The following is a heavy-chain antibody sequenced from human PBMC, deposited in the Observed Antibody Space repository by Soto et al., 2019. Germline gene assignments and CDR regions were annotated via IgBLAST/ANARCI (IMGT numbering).Heavy chain of an antibody. V-gene: IGHV3-11*01. D-gene: IGHD3-10*01. Sequence: GGSLRLSCAASGFRFSGVYMTWIRQAPGKGLEWVSKISGDGATIYYADSVKGRFTVSRDNARNSVYLQMNSLRADDTAVYYCASDPYYYASGFWGQGTLVTVPQ. J-gene: IGHJ4*02. CDR2: ISGDGATI. CDR3: ASDPYYYASGF. CDR1: GFRFSGVY.